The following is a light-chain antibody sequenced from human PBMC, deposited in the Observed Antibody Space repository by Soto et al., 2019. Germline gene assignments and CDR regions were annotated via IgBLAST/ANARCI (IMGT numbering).Light chain of an antibody. V-gene: IGKV3-20*01. CDR2: GAS. CDR3: QQYGSSPRT. CDR1: QSVSSSY. J-gene: IGKJ1*01. Sequence: EIVLTQSPGTLSLSPGERATLSCRASQSVSSSYLAWYQQKPGQAPRLLIYGASGKATGIPDRFSGSGSGTDFTLTISRLEPEDFAVYYCQQYGSSPRTFGQGTNEEIK.